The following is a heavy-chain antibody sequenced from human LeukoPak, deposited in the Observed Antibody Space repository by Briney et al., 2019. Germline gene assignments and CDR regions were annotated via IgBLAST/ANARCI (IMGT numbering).Heavy chain of an antibody. J-gene: IGHJ4*02. CDR2: IKQDGSEK. V-gene: IGHV3-7*01. Sequence: PGGSLRLSCAASGFTFSSYWMSWVRQAPGKGLEWVANIKQDGSEKYYVDSVKGRFTISRDNAKNSLYLQMNSLRAEDTAVYYCARATFPYYYDSSGYWIFDYWGQGTLVTVSS. CDR1: GFTFSSYW. CDR3: ARATFPYYYDSSGYWIFDY. D-gene: IGHD3-22*01.